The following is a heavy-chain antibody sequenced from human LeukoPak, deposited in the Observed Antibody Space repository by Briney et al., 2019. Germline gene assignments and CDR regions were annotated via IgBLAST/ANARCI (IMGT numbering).Heavy chain of an antibody. V-gene: IGHV4-59*08. CDR1: GGSISSYY. J-gene: IGHJ3*02. CDR2: IVYSGST. CDR3: ARHREMDSYDAFDM. Sequence: NPSETLSLTCTVSGGSISSYYWSWIRQPPGKGLEWIGFIVYSGSTNYNPSLKSRVTISIDTSNNQLSLKLSSVTAADTAVYYCARHREMDSYDAFDMWGQGTMVTVSS. D-gene: IGHD5-24*01.